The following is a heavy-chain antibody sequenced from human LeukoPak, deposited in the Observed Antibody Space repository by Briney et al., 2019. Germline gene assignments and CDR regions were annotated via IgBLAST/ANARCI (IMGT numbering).Heavy chain of an antibody. CDR1: GGSISTDS. Sequence: SETLSLTCTVSGGSISTDSWNWIRQPPGKGLEWIGYIYYSGSTNYNPSLKSRVTISVDASKNQFSLKLSSVTAADTAVYYCARAAGPNYFDYWGQGTLVTVSS. J-gene: IGHJ4*02. CDR2: IYYSGST. CDR3: ARAAGPNYFDY. V-gene: IGHV4-59*01.